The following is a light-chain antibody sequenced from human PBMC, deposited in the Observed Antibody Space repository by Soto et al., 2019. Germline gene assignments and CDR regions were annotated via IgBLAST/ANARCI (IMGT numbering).Light chain of an antibody. CDR3: SSYSSTTTTTVV. J-gene: IGLJ2*01. CDR2: EVS. CDR1: SSDVGGYKY. V-gene: IGLV2-14*01. Sequence: QSVLTQPASVSGSRGQSITISCTGTSSDVGGYKYVSWYQQHPGKAPKLMIYEVSNRPSGVPNRFSASKSGNTASLTISGLQAEDEADYFCSSYSSTTTTTVVFGGGTKLTVL.